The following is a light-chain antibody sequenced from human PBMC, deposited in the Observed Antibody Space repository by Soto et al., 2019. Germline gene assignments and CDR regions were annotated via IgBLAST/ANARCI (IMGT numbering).Light chain of an antibody. CDR1: SXDVGGYNY. Sequence: QSALTQPGSVSGSPGQSITISCTGISXDVGGYNYVSWYQQHPGKAPKLLIYEVSNRPSGVSNRSSVSRSGNTASLTISGLQAEDEADYYCSSYTSSSALVFGTGTKVTLL. J-gene: IGLJ1*01. CDR3: SSYTSSSALV. CDR2: EVS. V-gene: IGLV2-14*01.